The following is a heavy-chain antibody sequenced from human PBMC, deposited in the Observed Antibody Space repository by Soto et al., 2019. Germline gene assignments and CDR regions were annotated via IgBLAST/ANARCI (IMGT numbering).Heavy chain of an antibody. J-gene: IGHJ4*02. CDR1: GFSFSTIAVG. Sequence: QITLTESGPTLVKPTQTLTLTCTFSGFSFSTIAVGVGWIRQPQGKDLEWLALIYWDDDKRYSPFLKSRLTITKDTATNQEVLTMTIMDPVATVTYYYASPYCAAAGTLYYFDYWGQGTLVTVSS. CDR2: IYWDDDK. CDR3: ASPYCAAAGTLYYFDY. V-gene: IGHV2-5*02. D-gene: IGHD6-19*01.